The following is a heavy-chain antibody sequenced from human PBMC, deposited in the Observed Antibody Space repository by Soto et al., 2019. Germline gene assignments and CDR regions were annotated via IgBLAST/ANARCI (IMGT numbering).Heavy chain of an antibody. CDR3: ARVSEGNGLQTNE. V-gene: IGHV4-4*02. J-gene: IGHJ1*01. D-gene: IGHD2-8*01. CDR2: VSRGGNT. CDR1: GGSIGSSNW. Sequence: QVQLQESGPGLVKPSETLSLTCVVSGGSIGSSNWWSWVRQPPGKGLEWIGEVSRGGNTNYNPSLKSRVTISMDKSKNQFSLRLYSVTAADTALYYCARVSEGNGLQTNEWGQGTLVTVSS.